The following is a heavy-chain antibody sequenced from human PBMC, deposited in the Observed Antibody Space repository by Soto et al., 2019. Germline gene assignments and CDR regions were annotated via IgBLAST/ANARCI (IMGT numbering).Heavy chain of an antibody. CDR1: GFTFSGYS. V-gene: IGHV3-21*06. CDR3: AKFTEPGYSSIWYYFEY. CDR2: ISSRSTNI. D-gene: IGHD6-19*01. J-gene: IGHJ4*02. Sequence: AGSLSLSCVGSGFTFSGYSMAWVRQAPGRGLEWVASISSRSTNIDYADSVKGRFTISRDNAKNLVSLQMSSLRGEDTALYYCAKFTEPGYSSIWYYFEYWGQGTPVTVSS.